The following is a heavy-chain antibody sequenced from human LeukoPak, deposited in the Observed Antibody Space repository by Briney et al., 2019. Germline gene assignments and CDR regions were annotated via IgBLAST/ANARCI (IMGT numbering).Heavy chain of an antibody. Sequence: GGSLRLSCAASGFTFDSYALSWVRQAPGKGLEWVSAISGSGGSTYYADSVKGRFTISRDNSKNTLYLQMNSLRAEDTAVYYCAKDLSYYDILTGLYGMDVWGQGPTVTVSS. CDR1: GFTFDSYA. CDR2: ISGSGGST. J-gene: IGHJ6*02. D-gene: IGHD3-9*01. V-gene: IGHV3-23*01. CDR3: AKDLSYYDILTGLYGMDV.